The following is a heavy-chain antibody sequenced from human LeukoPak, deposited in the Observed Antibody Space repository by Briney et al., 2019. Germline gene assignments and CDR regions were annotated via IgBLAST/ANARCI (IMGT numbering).Heavy chain of an antibody. CDR1: GYTFTGYY. Sequence: ASVKVSCKASGYTFTGYYIHWVRQAPGQGLEWMGLINPSSGGTNYAQEFQGRVTMTRDTSISTAYMELSRLRSDDTAVYYCARDLSGSYDYWGQGTLVTVS. D-gene: IGHD1-26*01. CDR3: ARDLSGSYDY. J-gene: IGHJ4*02. CDR2: INPSSGGT. V-gene: IGHV1-2*02.